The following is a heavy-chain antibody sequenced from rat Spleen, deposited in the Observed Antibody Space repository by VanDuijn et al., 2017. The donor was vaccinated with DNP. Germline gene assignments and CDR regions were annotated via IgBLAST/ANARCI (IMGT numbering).Heavy chain of an antibody. Sequence: EVQLVESGGGLVQPGRSLKLSCAVSGFTFSDYYMAWVRQAPAKGLEWVAVIIYDGSNTHYRDSAKGRFTISRENAKSTLYLQMDSLRSEDTATYYCARHGSGDWDWFAYWGQGTLVTVSS. CDR3: ARHGSGDWDWFAY. CDR1: GFTFSDYY. D-gene: IGHD1-1*01. J-gene: IGHJ3*01. V-gene: IGHV5-7*01. CDR2: IIYDGSNT.